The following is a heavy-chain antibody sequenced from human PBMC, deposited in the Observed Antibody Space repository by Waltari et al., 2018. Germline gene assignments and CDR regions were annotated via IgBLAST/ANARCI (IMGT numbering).Heavy chain of an antibody. CDR2: VDYNGDT. Sequence: QLQLLESGPGLVKPSETLSLPCAVSGDSINSDIYYWAWLRQPPGKGLEWIGSVDYNGDTYYNPSLKSRVTISADASRNRFSLGLSSVTAADTGFYYCAKHGITTTNWSKTSHSWFGPWGQGILVTVSS. V-gene: IGHV4-39*02. CDR3: AKHGITTTNWSKTSHSWFGP. J-gene: IGHJ5*02. CDR1: GDSINSDIYY. D-gene: IGHD1-1*01.